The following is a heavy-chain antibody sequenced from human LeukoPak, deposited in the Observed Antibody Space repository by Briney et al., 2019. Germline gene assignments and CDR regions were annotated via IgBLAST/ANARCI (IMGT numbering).Heavy chain of an antibody. CDR3: ARFLYPSGWYVIDY. CDR2: IGAYNGNT. D-gene: IGHD6-19*01. J-gene: IGHJ4*02. V-gene: IGHV1-18*01. CDR1: GYTFTSYG. Sequence: GASVKVSCKASGYTFTSYGISWVRQAPGQGLEWMGWIGAYNGNTNYAQKLQGRVTMTTDTSTSTAYMELRSLRSDDTAVYYCARFLYPSGWYVIDYWGQGTLVTVSS.